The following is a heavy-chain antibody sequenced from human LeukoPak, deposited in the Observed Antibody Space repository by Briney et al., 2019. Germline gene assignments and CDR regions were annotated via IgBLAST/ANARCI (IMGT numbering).Heavy chain of an antibody. J-gene: IGHJ4*02. Sequence: PGGSLRLSCAASGFTFKNNAMSWVRQAPGRGLEWVSAVSGSGGSTYYADSVKGRFTISRDNSEDTLYLQMNSLTVEDTAVYYCAKTSGHSDHWGQGTLVTVSS. D-gene: IGHD2-15*01. V-gene: IGHV3-23*01. CDR2: VSGSGGST. CDR1: GFTFKNNA. CDR3: AKTSGHSDH.